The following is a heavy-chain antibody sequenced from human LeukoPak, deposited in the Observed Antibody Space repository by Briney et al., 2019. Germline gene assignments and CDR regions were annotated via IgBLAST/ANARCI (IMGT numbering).Heavy chain of an antibody. J-gene: IGHJ4*02. V-gene: IGHV3-74*01. CDR3: ARDTSLYCSGGSCFSDYFDY. CDR2: IKSDGSST. CDR1: GFTFSKYW. D-gene: IGHD2-15*01. Sequence: GGSLRLSCAASGFTFSKYWMHWVRQAPGKGLVWVSRIKSDGSSTSYADSVKGRFTISGDNAKNTLYLQMNSLRAEDTAVYFCARDTSLYCSGGSCFSDYFDYWGQGTLVTVSS.